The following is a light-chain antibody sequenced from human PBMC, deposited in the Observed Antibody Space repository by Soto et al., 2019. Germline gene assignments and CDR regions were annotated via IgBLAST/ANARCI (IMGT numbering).Light chain of an antibody. CDR2: KAS. Sequence: DIQMTQSPSTLSGSVGDRVTITCRASQTISSWLAWYQQKPGKAPKLLIYKASTLKSGVPSRFSGSGSGTEFTLTISSLEPEDFAFYFCQQRSHWPTFGQGTKVEIK. J-gene: IGKJ1*01. CDR1: QTISSW. V-gene: IGKV1-5*03. CDR3: QQRSHWPT.